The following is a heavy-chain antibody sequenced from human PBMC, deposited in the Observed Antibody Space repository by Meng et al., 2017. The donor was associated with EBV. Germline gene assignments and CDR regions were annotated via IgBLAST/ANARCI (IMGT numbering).Heavy chain of an antibody. CDR2: IKWNGASL. J-gene: IGHJ4*02. CDR3: TKDAGPEYCGSGSRYDY. V-gene: IGHV3-9*01. CDR1: GFPYCGCA. Sequence: VAQVGTGRGLSHPGRSRGLAGASSGFPYCGCAMHWVRQTPGKGLEWISGIKWNGASLGYADSVKGRFTISRDNAKNSLYLQMNSLTTEDTALYFCTKDAGPEYCGSGSRYDYWGQGTLVTVSS. D-gene: IGHD3-10*01.